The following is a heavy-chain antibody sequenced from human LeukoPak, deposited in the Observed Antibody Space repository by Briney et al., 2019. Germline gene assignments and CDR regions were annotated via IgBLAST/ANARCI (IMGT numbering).Heavy chain of an antibody. Sequence: GGSLRLSCAASGFTFSSYSMNWVRQAPGKGLEWVSYISSSSSTIYYADSVKGRFTISRDNAKNSLYLQMNSLRAEDTAMYYCATPLDYRDSSGFHQGGDWGQGTLVTASS. V-gene: IGHV3-48*01. CDR2: ISSSSSTI. CDR3: ATPLDYRDSSGFHQGGD. CDR1: GFTFSSYS. D-gene: IGHD3-22*01. J-gene: IGHJ4*02.